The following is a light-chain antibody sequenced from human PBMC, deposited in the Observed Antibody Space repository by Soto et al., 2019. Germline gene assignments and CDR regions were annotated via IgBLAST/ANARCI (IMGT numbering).Light chain of an antibody. Sequence: EIVLTQSPGTLSLSPGERATLSCRASQRVSSSLLAWFQQKPGQAPRLLIYGASNRATGVPQRFSGGGSGTDFTLTISRLEPEDFAVYYCQQYGSAPRTFGQGTKVDIK. CDR3: QQYGSAPRT. CDR2: GAS. V-gene: IGKV3-20*01. CDR1: QRVSSSL. J-gene: IGKJ1*01.